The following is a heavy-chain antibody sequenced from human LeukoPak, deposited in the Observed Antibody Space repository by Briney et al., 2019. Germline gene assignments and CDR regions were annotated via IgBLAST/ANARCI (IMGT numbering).Heavy chain of an antibody. CDR2: ISGGGDGT. D-gene: IGHD4-17*01. CDR1: GFAFSSYA. Sequence: PGGSLRLSCAASGFAFSSYALSWVRQPAGKGLEWVSAISGGGDGTYYADSVKGRFTISRDNSKNTLYLQMNSLRAEDTAVYYCAKDPARTKDDYDYFDYWGQGTLVTVSS. J-gene: IGHJ4*02. V-gene: IGHV3-23*01. CDR3: AKDPARTKDDYDYFDY.